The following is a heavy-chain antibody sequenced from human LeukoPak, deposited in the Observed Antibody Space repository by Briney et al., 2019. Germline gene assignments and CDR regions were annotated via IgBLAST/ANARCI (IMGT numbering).Heavy chain of an antibody. V-gene: IGHV3-21*04. D-gene: IGHD2-2*01. CDR1: GFTFSSYS. CDR3: ARVIGYCSDTSCFEGN. CDR2: ISSSSSYI. Sequence: GGSLRLSCAASGFTFSSYSMNWVRQAPGKGLEWVSSISSSSSYIYYADSVKGRFTISRDNAKNSLYLQMNSLRAEDTAVYHCARVIGYCSDTSCFEGNWGQGTLVTVSS. J-gene: IGHJ4*02.